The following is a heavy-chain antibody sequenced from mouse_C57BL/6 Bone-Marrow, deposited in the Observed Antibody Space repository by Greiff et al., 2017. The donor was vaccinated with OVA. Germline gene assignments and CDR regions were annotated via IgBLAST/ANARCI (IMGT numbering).Heavy chain of an antibody. V-gene: IGHV5-4*01. CDR3: ARDRYYDYDRFDY. D-gene: IGHD2-4*01. J-gene: IGHJ2*01. Sequence: EVQLQESGGGLVKPGGSLKLSCAASGFTFSSYAMSWVRQTPEKRLEWVATISDGGSYTYYPDNVKGRFTISRDNAKNNLYLQMSHLKSEDTAMYYCARDRYYDYDRFDYWGQGTTLTVSS. CDR1: GFTFSSYA. CDR2: ISDGGSYT.